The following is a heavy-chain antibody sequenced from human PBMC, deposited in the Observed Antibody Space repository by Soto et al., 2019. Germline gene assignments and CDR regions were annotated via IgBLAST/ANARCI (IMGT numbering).Heavy chain of an antibody. CDR2: ISSSGNYI. J-gene: IGHJ4*02. CDR1: GFTFSDYS. CDR3: ARTGRWLQFEDY. D-gene: IGHD5-12*01. V-gene: IGHV3-21*01. Sequence: GGSLRLSCATSGFTFSDYSMNWVRQAPGKGLEWVSSISSSGNYIYSADSVKGRFTISRDNTKSSLNLQMNSLRAEDTAVYYCARTGRWLQFEDYWGQGTLVTVSS.